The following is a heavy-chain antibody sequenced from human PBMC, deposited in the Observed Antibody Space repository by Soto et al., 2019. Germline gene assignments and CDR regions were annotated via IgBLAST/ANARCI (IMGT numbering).Heavy chain of an antibody. CDR2: INHSGST. D-gene: IGHD2-21*02. V-gene: IGHV4-34*01. CDR1: GGSFSGYY. Sequence: SETLSLTCAVYGGSFSGYYWSWIRQPPGKGLEWIGEINHSGSTNYNPSLKSRVTISVDTSKNQFSLKLSSVTAADTAVYYCASQQPLLYYFDYWGQGTLVTVSS. J-gene: IGHJ4*02. CDR3: ASQQPLLYYFDY.